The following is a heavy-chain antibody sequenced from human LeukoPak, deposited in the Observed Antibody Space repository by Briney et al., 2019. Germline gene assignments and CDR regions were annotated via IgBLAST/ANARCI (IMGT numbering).Heavy chain of an antibody. Sequence: SVTLSLTCTVSGGSISSGDYYWSWISQPPGKGLEWIGYIYYSGSTYYNPSLKSRVTISVDTSKNQFSLKLSSVTAADTAVYYSARAPVDWQFYYGMDVWGQGTTVTVSS. CDR2: IYYSGST. CDR1: GGSISSGDYY. J-gene: IGHJ6*02. CDR3: ARAPVDWQFYYGMDV. V-gene: IGHV4-30-4*01. D-gene: IGHD5-12*01.